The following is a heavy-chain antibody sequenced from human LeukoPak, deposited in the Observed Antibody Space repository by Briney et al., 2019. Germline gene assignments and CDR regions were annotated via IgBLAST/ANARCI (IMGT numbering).Heavy chain of an antibody. D-gene: IGHD6-13*01. J-gene: IGHJ6*02. V-gene: IGHV1-2*04. Sequence: GASVKVSCKASGYTFTSYGISWVRQAPGQGLEWMGWISAYSGGTNYAQKFQGWVTMTRDTSISTAYMELSRLRSDDTAVYYCARESETGLIAAAEHYYYGMDVWGQGTTVTVSS. CDR3: ARESETGLIAAAEHYYYGMDV. CDR1: GYTFTSYG. CDR2: ISAYSGGT.